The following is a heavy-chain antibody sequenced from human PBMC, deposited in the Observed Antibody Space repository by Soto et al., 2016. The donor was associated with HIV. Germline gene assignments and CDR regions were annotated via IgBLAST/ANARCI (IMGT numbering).Heavy chain of an antibody. Sequence: QVQLVQSGAEVKKPGASVKVSCKASGYTFTGYYMHWVRQAPGQGLEWMGWINPNSGGTNYAQKFQGRVTMTRDTSISTAYMELSRLRSDDTAVYYCARGPYYGDYPDYSYYYMDVWGKGTTVTVSS. D-gene: IGHD4-17*01. CDR1: GYTFTGYY. V-gene: IGHV1-2*02. J-gene: IGHJ6*03. CDR3: ARGPYYGDYPDYSYYYMDV. CDR2: INPNSGGT.